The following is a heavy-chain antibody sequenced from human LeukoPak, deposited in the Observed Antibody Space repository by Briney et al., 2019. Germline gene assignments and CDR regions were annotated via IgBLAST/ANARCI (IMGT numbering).Heavy chain of an antibody. CDR2: IIPSFCTE. CDR1: VGTFSNYP. D-gene: IGHD3-10*01. V-gene: IGHV1-69*05. CDR3: SRAASCGEAFDC. J-gene: IGHJ3*01. Sequence: SVTVSCKASVGTFSNYPISWVRQAPAQGLEWMGGIIPSFCTENYAQKFQGRVTLTTDESTNTAYMELNNLRYEDTAGYYCSRAASCGEAFDCWGQGTMVTVSS.